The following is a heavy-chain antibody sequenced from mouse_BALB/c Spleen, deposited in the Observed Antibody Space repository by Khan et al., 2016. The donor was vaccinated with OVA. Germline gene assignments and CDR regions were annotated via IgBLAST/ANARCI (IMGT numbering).Heavy chain of an antibody. D-gene: IGHD1-1*01. Sequence: EVKLVESGGDLVKPGGSLKLSCAASGFTFSTYGMSWVRQAPDKRLEWVATVSTGGSYTYYPDSVKGRFTISRDNAKNNLYLQMSGLRSEDTAMFYCTRLAYYYDSEWFAYWGQGTLVTVSA. J-gene: IGHJ3*01. CDR1: GFTFSTYG. V-gene: IGHV5-6*01. CDR3: TRLAYYYDSEWFAY. CDR2: VSTGGSYT.